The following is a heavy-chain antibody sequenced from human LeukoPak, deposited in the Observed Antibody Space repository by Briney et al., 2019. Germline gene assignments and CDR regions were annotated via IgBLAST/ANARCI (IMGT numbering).Heavy chain of an antibody. J-gene: IGHJ4*02. CDR3: AKDPTHFRVWDDYDNTRLNY. CDR1: GFTFSDYY. Sequence: NPGGSLRLSCAASGFTFSDYYMSWIRQAPGKGLEWVPYISSSGSTIYYADSVKGRFTISRDNAKNSLYLQMNSLRAEDTAVYYCAKDPTHFRVWDDYDNTRLNYWGQGTLVTVSS. CDR2: ISSSGSTI. D-gene: IGHD3-22*01. V-gene: IGHV3-11*04.